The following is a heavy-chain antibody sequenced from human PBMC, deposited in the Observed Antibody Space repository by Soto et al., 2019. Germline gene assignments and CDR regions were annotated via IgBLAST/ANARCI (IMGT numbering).Heavy chain of an antibody. J-gene: IGHJ6*02. V-gene: IGHV3-7*03. CDR2: IKRDGSEK. Sequence: GGSLRLSCAASGFTFSSYCISGVRQAPGKGLEWVANIKRDGSEKYYVDSVKGRFTISRDNAKNSLYLQMNSLRAEDTAVYYCARARFARKLLLPRYYYYGMDVWGQGTTVTVSS. CDR1: GFTFSSYC. D-gene: IGHD2-15*01. CDR3: ARARFARKLLLPRYYYYGMDV.